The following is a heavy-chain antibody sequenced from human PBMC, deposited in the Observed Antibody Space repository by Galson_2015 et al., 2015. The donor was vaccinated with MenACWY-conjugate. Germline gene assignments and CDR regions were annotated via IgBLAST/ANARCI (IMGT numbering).Heavy chain of an antibody. CDR1: GYTFTSYG. CDR3: AASSGYCSSTSCYTDYYYGMDV. J-gene: IGHJ6*02. CDR2: IVVGSGNT. D-gene: IGHD2-2*02. Sequence: SVKVSCKASGYTFTSYGISWVRQARGQRLEWIGWIVVGSGNTNYAQKFQERVTITRDMSTSTAYMELSSLRSEDTAVYYCAASSGYCSSTSCYTDYYYGMDVWGQGTTVTVSS. V-gene: IGHV1-58*02.